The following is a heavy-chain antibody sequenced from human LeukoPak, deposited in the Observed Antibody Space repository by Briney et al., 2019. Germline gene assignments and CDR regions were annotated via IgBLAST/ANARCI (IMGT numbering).Heavy chain of an antibody. CDR3: ARERIAAAGTPGWFDP. V-gene: IGHV4-39*07. J-gene: IGHJ5*02. CDR2: IYHSGST. D-gene: IGHD6-13*01. CDR1: GGSISSSSYY. Sequence: SETLSLTCTVSGGSISSSSYYWGWIRQPPGKGLEWIGSIYHSGSTYYNPSLKSRVTISVDTSKNQFSLKLSSVAAADTAVYYCARERIAAAGTPGWFDPWGQGTLVTVSS.